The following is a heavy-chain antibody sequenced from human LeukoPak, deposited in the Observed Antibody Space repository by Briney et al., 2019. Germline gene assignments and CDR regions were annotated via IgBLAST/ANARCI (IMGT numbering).Heavy chain of an antibody. D-gene: IGHD5-24*01. Sequence: ASVKVSCKASGYSFTSHYMHWVRQAPGQGLEWLGLINPSGSWTLYAQKFQGRVTMTEDTSTDTAYMELSSLRSEDTAVYYCATASFFTGDGCNFDYWGQGTLVTVSS. J-gene: IGHJ4*02. CDR1: GYSFTSHY. CDR3: ATASFFTGDGCNFDY. V-gene: IGHV1-46*01. CDR2: INPSGSWT.